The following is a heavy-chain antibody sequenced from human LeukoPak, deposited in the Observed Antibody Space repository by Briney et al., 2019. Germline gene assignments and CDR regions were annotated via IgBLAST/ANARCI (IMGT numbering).Heavy chain of an antibody. CDR1: GFTFSSYA. CDR2: ISGSGGST. V-gene: IGHV3-23*01. D-gene: IGHD3-22*01. Sequence: GGSLRLSCAASGFTFSSYAMSWVRQAPGKGLEWVSAISGSGGSTYYADSAKCRFTISRDNSENTLYLQMNSLRAEDTAVYYCAKDPHYYDSSGYYYDWYFDLWGRGTLVTVSS. CDR3: AKDPHYYDSSGYYYDWYFDL. J-gene: IGHJ2*01.